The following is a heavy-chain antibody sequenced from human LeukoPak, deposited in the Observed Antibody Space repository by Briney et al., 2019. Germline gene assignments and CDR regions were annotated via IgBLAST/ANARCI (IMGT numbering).Heavy chain of an antibody. Sequence: HPGGSLRLSCAASGFTVSSNHMSWVRQAPGKGLEWVSVIYSGGTIYYADSVKGRFTISRDNSKNTVYLEMNSLRAEDTAVYYCARDGENHYYDYWGQGTLVTVST. J-gene: IGHJ4*02. CDR2: IYSGGTI. V-gene: IGHV3-66*01. CDR1: GFTVSSNH. CDR3: ARDGENHYYDY. D-gene: IGHD7-27*01.